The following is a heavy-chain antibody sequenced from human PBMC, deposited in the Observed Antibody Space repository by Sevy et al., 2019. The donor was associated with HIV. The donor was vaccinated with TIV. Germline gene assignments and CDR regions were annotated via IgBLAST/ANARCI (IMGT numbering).Heavy chain of an antibody. CDR3: AREPYFFDKSGYYWDY. V-gene: IGHV4-61*01. J-gene: IGHJ4*02. CDR1: GVSVSSDTYY. Sequence: SEMSLTCAVSGVSVSSDTYYWSWIRQPPGKGLEWIGYVYHTGSTNYSPSFKSRVTISVDTSKNQFSLRLFSVAAADTAVYYCAREPYFFDKSGYYWDYWGQGALVTVSS. CDR2: VYHTGST. D-gene: IGHD3-22*01.